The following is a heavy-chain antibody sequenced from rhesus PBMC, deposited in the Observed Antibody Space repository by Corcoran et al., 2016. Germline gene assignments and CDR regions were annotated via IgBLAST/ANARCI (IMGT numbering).Heavy chain of an antibody. CDR3: VRSGSSWASFAN. D-gene: IGHD6-13*01. CDR2: IGGSSGST. V-gene: IGHV4-127*01. CDR1: GDSINTYSL. J-gene: IGHJ4*01. Sequence: QVQLQESGPGVVKPSETLSLTCAVSGDSINTYSLWSLIRQSPGQGREWIAHIGGSSGSTNYNPSLKSRVSISKDTSKNQFSLNLISVTAADTAMYYCVRSGSSWASFANWGQGVLVTVSS.